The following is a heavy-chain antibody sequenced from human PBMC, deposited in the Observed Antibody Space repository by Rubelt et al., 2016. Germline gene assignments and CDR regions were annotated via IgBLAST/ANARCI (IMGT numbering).Heavy chain of an antibody. V-gene: IGHV4-59*01. CDR1: SGSISSYH. Sequence: QVQLQESGPGLVKPSETLSLTCTVSSGSISSYHWKWIRQPPGKELEWIGCIYDSGSTNYNPSLKGRVTMSMDTSKNQFSLNLSSVSAADTAVYYCARGPQGSSTYYYAYYMDVWGKGTTVTVSS. CDR3: ARGPQGSSTYYYAYYMDV. CDR2: IYDSGST. J-gene: IGHJ6*03. D-gene: IGHD6-6*01.